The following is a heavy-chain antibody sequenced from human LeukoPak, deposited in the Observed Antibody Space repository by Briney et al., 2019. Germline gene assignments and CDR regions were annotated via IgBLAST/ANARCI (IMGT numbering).Heavy chain of an antibody. Sequence: NPSETLSLTCTVSGGSISSYYWSWIRQPPGKGLEWIGYIYYSGSTNYNPSLKSRVTISVDTSKNQFSLKLSSATAADTAVYYCARQRYSYGSFDYWGQGTLVTVSS. CDR1: GGSISSYY. J-gene: IGHJ4*02. CDR3: ARQRYSYGSFDY. D-gene: IGHD5-18*01. V-gene: IGHV4-59*08. CDR2: IYYSGST.